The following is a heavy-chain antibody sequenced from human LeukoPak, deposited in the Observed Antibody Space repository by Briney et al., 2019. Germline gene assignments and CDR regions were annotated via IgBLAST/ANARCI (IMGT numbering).Heavy chain of an antibody. Sequence: GGSLRLSCAASGFTFSSYSMNWVRQAPGKGLEWVSSISSSKNYIYYADSVKGRFTISRDNAMNSLFLQMNSLRAEDTAVYYCARDQVSIAGTGIDYWGQGTLVTVSS. D-gene: IGHD6-13*01. V-gene: IGHV3-21*01. CDR3: ARDQVSIAGTGIDY. CDR2: ISSSKNYI. J-gene: IGHJ4*02. CDR1: GFTFSSYS.